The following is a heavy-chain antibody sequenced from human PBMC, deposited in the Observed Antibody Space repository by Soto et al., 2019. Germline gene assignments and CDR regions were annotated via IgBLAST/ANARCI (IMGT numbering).Heavy chain of an antibody. CDR2: IVVGSGNT. Sequence: SVKVSCKASGFTFTSSAVQWVRQARGQRLEWVGWIVVGSGNTNYAQKFQERVTITRDMSTSTAYMELSSLRSEDTAVYYCAAAVEYYYDSSGYYNLDYWGQGTLVTVSS. D-gene: IGHD3-22*01. V-gene: IGHV1-58*01. J-gene: IGHJ4*02. CDR3: AAAVEYYYDSSGYYNLDY. CDR1: GFTFTSSA.